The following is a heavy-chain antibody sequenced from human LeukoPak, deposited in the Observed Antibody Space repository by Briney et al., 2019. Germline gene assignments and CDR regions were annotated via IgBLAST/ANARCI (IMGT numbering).Heavy chain of an antibody. J-gene: IGHJ4*02. CDR3: ARSAQTVTTFPLDY. Sequence: PSETLSLTCTVSGGSISSGGYYWSWIRQHPGKGLEWIGYIYYSGSTYYNPSLQSRVTISVDTSKNQFSLKLSSVTAADTAVYYCARSAQTVTTFPLDYWGQGTLVTVSS. CDR1: GGSISSGGYY. V-gene: IGHV4-31*03. D-gene: IGHD4-17*01. CDR2: IYYSGST.